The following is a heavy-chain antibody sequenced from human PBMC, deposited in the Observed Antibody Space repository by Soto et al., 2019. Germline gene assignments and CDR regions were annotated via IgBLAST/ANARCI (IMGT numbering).Heavy chain of an antibody. CDR1: GYTLTELS. J-gene: IGHJ6*04. Sequence: ASVKVSCKVSGYTLTELSMHWVRQAPGKGLEWMGGFDPEDGETIYAQKFQGRVTMTEDTSTDTAYMELSSLRSEDTAAYYCRTKGRWYVGYYYYGMDVWGKGTTVTVSS. CDR3: RTKGRWYVGYYYYGMDV. D-gene: IGHD6-13*01. CDR2: FDPEDGET. V-gene: IGHV1-24*01.